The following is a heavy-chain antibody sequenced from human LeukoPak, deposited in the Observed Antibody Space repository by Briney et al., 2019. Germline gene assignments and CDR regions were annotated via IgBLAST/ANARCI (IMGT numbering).Heavy chain of an antibody. J-gene: IGHJ4*02. V-gene: IGHV3-11*05. D-gene: IGHD6-19*01. CDR1: GFTFSSYW. Sequence: GGSLRLSCAASGFTFSSYWMSWIRQAPGKGLEWVSFISSSSSYTNYADSVKGRFTISRDNAKNSLYLQVNSLRAEDTAVYYCARDFKAVAGTSHEVFDYWGQGTLVTVSS. CDR3: ARDFKAVAGTSHEVFDY. CDR2: ISSSSSYT.